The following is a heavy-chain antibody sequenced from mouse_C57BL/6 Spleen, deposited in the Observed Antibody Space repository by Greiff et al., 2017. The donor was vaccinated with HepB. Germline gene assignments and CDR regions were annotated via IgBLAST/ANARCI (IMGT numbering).Heavy chain of an antibody. CDR3: ARSSLYYGNSFAY. CDR2: INPSTGGT. Sequence: EVKLQESGPELVKPGASVKISCKASGYSFTGYYMNWVKQSPEKSLEWIGEINPSTGGTTYNQKFKAKATLTVDKSSSTAYMQLKSLTSEDSAVYYCARSSLYYGNSFAYWGQGTLVTVSA. CDR1: GYSFTGYY. J-gene: IGHJ3*01. V-gene: IGHV1-42*01. D-gene: IGHD2-1*01.